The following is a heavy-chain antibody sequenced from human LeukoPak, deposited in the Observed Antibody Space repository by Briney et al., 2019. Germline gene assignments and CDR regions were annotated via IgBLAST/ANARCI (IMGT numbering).Heavy chain of an antibody. Sequence: PSETLSLTCTVSGGSISSYYWGWIRQPPGKGLEWIGYIYYSGSTNYNPSLKSRVTISVDTSKNQFSLKLSSVTAADTAVYYCARHSYCGGDCYLDYWGQGTLVTVSS. D-gene: IGHD2-21*02. V-gene: IGHV4-59*08. J-gene: IGHJ4*02. CDR3: ARHSYCGGDCYLDY. CDR1: GGSISSYY. CDR2: IYYSGST.